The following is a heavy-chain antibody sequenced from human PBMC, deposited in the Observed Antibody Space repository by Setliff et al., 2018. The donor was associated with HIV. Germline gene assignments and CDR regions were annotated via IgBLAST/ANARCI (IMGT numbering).Heavy chain of an antibody. CDR3: ARDVENMMDI. Sequence: GSLRLSCTASGFTFRYFTMSWVRQAPGKGMEWLGFIRSTAYSGTTQYAASVKDRFTISRDNSKSIAYMELRRLRFDDTVVYYCARDVENMMDIWGQGTTVTVSS. CDR1: GFTFRYFT. V-gene: IGHV3-49*04. J-gene: IGHJ6*02. CDR2: IRSTAYSGTT.